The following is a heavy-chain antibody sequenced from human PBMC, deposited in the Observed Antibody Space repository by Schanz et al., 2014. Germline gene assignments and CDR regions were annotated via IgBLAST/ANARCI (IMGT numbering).Heavy chain of an antibody. D-gene: IGHD3-10*01. V-gene: IGHV3-9*02. CDR3: AKGSRSGSKDMDV. CDR1: GFNSDDYA. J-gene: IGHJ6*03. CDR2: IPWNGAAI. Sequence: EVQVVESGGGLVQPGGSLRLSCTASGFNSDDYAMHWVRQAPGKGLEWVSNIPWNGAAIGYAGSVRGRFTISRDSAKNSLYLQMNSLRPEDTALYCGAKGSRSGSKDMDVWGKGATVTVSS.